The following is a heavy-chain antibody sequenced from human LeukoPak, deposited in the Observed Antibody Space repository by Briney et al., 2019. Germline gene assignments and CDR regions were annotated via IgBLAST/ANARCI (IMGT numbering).Heavy chain of an antibody. V-gene: IGHV6-1*01. D-gene: IGHD1-26*01. J-gene: IGHJ4*02. CDR3: ARGGPWDLPVGKFDY. CDR2: TYYKSKWYK. CDR1: GDSVSSNSAA. Sequence: QTLSLTCDISGDSVSSNSAAWNGIRQSPSRGLEWLGRTYYKSKWYKDYAGSVNSRITINPDTSKNQFSLQLNSVTPEDTAVYYCARGGPWDLPVGKFDYWGPGTLVTVSS.